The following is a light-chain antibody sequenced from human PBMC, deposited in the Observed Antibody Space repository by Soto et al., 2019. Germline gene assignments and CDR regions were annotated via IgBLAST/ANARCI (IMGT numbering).Light chain of an antibody. J-gene: IGKJ4*01. Sequence: EIVLTQSSATLSLSPGERVTLSCRASQSVTKSYLAWFQQKPGQAPRLLMYGASRRATGIPDRFSGYGSGTDFTLTISTLEPEDFAVYYCQQYAHAPLTFGGGTKVEIK. CDR3: QQYAHAPLT. CDR1: QSVTKSY. CDR2: GAS. V-gene: IGKV3-20*01.